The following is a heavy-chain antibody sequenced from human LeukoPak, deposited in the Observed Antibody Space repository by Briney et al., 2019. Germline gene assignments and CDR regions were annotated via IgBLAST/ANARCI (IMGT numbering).Heavy chain of an antibody. CDR2: IIPILGIA. Sequence: SVKVSCKASGYTFTGYGISWVPQAPGQGLEWMGRIIPILGIANYAQKFQGRVTITADKSTSTAYMELSSLRSEDTAVYYCARGYSSSWITLDYWGQGTLVTVSS. J-gene: IGHJ4*02. CDR1: GYTFTGYG. CDR3: ARGYSSSWITLDY. V-gene: IGHV1-69*04. D-gene: IGHD6-13*01.